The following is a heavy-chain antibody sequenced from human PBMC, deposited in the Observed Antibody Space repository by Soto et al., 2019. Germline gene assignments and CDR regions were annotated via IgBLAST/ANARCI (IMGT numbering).Heavy chain of an antibody. D-gene: IGHD6-6*01. CDR3: ARKPSSSYGMDV. CDR1: GFTFSSYA. Sequence: GGSLRLSCAASGFTFSSYAMHWIRQAPGKGLEWVAVISYDGSNKYYADSVKGRFTISRDNSKNTLYLQMNSLRAEDTAVYYCARKPSSSYGMDVWGQGTTVTVSS. CDR2: ISYDGSNK. J-gene: IGHJ6*02. V-gene: IGHV3-30-3*01.